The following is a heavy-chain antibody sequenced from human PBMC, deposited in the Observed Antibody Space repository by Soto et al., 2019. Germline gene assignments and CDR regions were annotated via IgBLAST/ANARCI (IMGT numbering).Heavy chain of an antibody. D-gene: IGHD2-15*01. J-gene: IGHJ5*01. Sequence: SVKVSCKASGGTFSSYAISWVRQAPGQGLEWMGGIIPIFGTANYAQKFQGRVTITADESTSTAYMELSSLRSEDTAVYFCLRDLGLSGGSCYSLCWFAPWGQGTLVTVSS. CDR2: IIPIFGTA. CDR1: GGTFSSYA. V-gene: IGHV1-69*13. CDR3: LRDLGLSGGSCYSLCWFAP.